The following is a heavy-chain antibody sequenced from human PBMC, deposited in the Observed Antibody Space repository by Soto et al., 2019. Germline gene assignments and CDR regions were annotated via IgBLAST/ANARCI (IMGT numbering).Heavy chain of an antibody. V-gene: IGHV4-34*01. D-gene: IGHD3-9*01. CDR2: INHSGST. Sequence: SETLSLTCTVYGGSFSGYYWSWIRQPPGKGLEWIGEINHSGSTNYNPSLKSRVTISVDTSKNQFSLKLSSVTAADTAVYYCARGSIYYDILTGYDYWGQGTLVTVSS. J-gene: IGHJ4*02. CDR3: ARGSIYYDILTGYDY. CDR1: GGSFSGYY.